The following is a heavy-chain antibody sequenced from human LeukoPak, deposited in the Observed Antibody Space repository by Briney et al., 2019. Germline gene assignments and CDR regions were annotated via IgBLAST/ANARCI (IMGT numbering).Heavy chain of an antibody. V-gene: IGHV4-38-2*02. CDR2: IYHSGST. J-gene: IGHJ1*01. CDR1: GYSISSGYY. D-gene: IGHD5-24*01. Sequence: SETLSLTCTVSGYSISSGYYWGWIRQPPGKGLEWIGSIYHSGSTFYKPSLKSRVTISVDTSKIQFSLKLSSVTATDTAVYYWAREGDGYNYGALLQHWGQGTLVTVSS. CDR3: AREGDGYNYGALLQH.